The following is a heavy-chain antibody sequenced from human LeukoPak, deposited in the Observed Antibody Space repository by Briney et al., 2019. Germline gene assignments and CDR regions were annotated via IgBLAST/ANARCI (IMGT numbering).Heavy chain of an antibody. V-gene: IGHV3-30*02. CDR1: GFTFSSYG. Sequence: GGSLRLSCAASGFTFSSYGMHWVRQAPGKGLEWVTFIRYDGSNKYYADSVKGRFTISRDNSKNTLYLQMNSLRTEDTAVYYCAKDSSGSSWYWDYWGQGTLVTVSS. CDR2: IRYDGSNK. D-gene: IGHD6-13*01. J-gene: IGHJ4*02. CDR3: AKDSSGSSWYWDY.